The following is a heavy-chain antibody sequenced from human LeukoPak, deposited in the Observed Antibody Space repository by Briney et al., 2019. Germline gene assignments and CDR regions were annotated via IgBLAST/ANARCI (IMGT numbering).Heavy chain of an antibody. J-gene: IGHJ4*02. Sequence: SCKVSGYTLTELSMHWVRQAPGKGLEWVAVISYDGSNKYYADSVKGRFTISRDNSKNTLYLQMNSLRAEDTAVYYCARAPKDYWGQGTLVTVSS. CDR1: GYTLTELS. CDR3: ARAPKDY. CDR2: ISYDGSNK. V-gene: IGHV3-30*04.